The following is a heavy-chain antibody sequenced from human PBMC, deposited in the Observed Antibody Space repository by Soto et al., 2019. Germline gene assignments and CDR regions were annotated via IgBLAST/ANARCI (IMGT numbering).Heavy chain of an antibody. D-gene: IGHD3-10*01. V-gene: IGHV3-23*01. J-gene: IGHJ4*02. CDR2: ISGSGGST. CDR3: AKDRYYYGSGSYPY. CDR1: VFTFSSYA. Sequence: WSLRLSCAASVFTFSSYAMSWVRQAPGKGLEWVSAISGSGGSTYYADSVKGRFTISRDNSKNTLYLQMNSLRAEDTAVYCCAKDRYYYGSGSYPYWGQGTLVTVSS.